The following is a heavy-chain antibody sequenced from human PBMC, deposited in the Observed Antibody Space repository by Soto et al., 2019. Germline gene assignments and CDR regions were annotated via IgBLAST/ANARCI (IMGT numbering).Heavy chain of an antibody. CDR3: TTEPSYSSSWYTPRYYYYYGMDV. Sequence: GGSLRLSCAASGFTFSNAWMNWVRQAPGKGLEWVGRIKSKTDGGTTDYAAPVKGRFTISRDDSKNTLYLQMNSLKTEDTAVYYCTTEPSYSSSWYTPRYYYYYGMDVWGQGTTVTVSS. CDR2: IKSKTDGGTT. CDR1: GFTFSNAW. D-gene: IGHD6-13*01. V-gene: IGHV3-15*07. J-gene: IGHJ6*02.